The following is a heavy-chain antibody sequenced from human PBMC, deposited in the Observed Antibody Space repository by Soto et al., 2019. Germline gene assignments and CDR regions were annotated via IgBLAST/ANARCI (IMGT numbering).Heavy chain of an antibody. D-gene: IGHD1-1*01. CDR2: ISGGAGTT. J-gene: IGHJ4*02. CDR3: GSLGWNIPPVGS. CDR1: GFTFSNSV. V-gene: IGHV3-23*01. Sequence: EVQLLESGGGLVQPGGSLRLSCAASGFTFSNSVMSWVRQAPGEGLEWVSGISGGAGTTYYAESVKGRFTISRDNSKKTLYLQMNSLRAEDTAVYYCGSLGWNIPPVGSWGQGTLVTVSS.